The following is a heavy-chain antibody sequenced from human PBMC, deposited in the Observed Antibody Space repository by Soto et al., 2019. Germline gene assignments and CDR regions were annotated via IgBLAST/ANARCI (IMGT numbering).Heavy chain of an antibody. CDR2: ICGSVGST. CDR3: CAILVGAVDP. D-gene: IGHD1-26*01. J-gene: IGHJ5*02. V-gene: IGHV3-23*01. Sequence: GGSLRLSCAASGFTFSSYSMNWVRQAPGKGLEWVSVICGSVGSTYSADSVKGRFTISRDNSKNTLYLQMNSLRAEDTAVYYRCAILVGAVDPWGQGTLVTVSS. CDR1: GFTFSSYS.